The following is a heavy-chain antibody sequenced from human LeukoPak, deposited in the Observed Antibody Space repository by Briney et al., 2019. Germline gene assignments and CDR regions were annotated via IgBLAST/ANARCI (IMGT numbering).Heavy chain of an antibody. CDR3: AREPIVGATTEFYFDY. Sequence: SVKVSCKASGGTFSSYAISWVRRAPGQGLEWMGGIIPIFGTANYAQKFQGRVTITADESTSTAYMELSSLRSEDTAVYYCAREPIVGATTEFYFDYWGQGTLVTVSS. D-gene: IGHD1-26*01. J-gene: IGHJ4*02. CDR1: GGTFSSYA. CDR2: IIPIFGTA. V-gene: IGHV1-69*01.